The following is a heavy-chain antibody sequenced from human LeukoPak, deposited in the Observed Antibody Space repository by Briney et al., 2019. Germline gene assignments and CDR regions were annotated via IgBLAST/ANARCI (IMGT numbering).Heavy chain of an antibody. CDR1: GYTFTSYY. Sequence: ASVKVSCKASGYTFTSYYMYWARQAPGQGLEWMGIINPNRGSTSYAQKFQGRVTMTRDMSTSTVYMELSSLRSEDTAVYYCATGGHVRVYDSSAYYGHYWGQGTLVTVPS. V-gene: IGHV1-46*01. D-gene: IGHD3-22*01. J-gene: IGHJ4*02. CDR3: ATGGHVRVYDSSAYYGHY. CDR2: INPNRGST.